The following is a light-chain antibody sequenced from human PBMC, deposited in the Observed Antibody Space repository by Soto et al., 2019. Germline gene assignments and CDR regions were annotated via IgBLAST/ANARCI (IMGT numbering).Light chain of an antibody. J-gene: IGKJ1*01. CDR1: QSLLHSNGYNY. CDR3: MQTRQSPSWT. V-gene: IGKV2-28*01. Sequence: DIVMTQSPLSLTVTPGEPASISCKSSQSLLHSNGYNYLDWYLQKPGQSPQLLIYLSSTRASGVPDLFSGSGSGTDFTLKISGVEADDVGVYYCMQTRQSPSWTFGQGTKVNVK. CDR2: LSS.